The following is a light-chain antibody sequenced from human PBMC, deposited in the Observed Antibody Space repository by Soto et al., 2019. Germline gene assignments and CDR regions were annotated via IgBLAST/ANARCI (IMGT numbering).Light chain of an antibody. J-gene: IGKJ2*01. CDR2: LGS. Sequence: DIVMTQSPLSLPVTPGEPASISCRSSQSLLYGAGYMYVDWYLQKPGQPPQLLIFLGSNRASGVPDRFSGSVSGTDFTLKISRVETEDVGVYYYMQTLQTPYTFGQGTKLEIK. V-gene: IGKV2-28*01. CDR1: QSLLYGAGYMY. CDR3: MQTLQTPYT.